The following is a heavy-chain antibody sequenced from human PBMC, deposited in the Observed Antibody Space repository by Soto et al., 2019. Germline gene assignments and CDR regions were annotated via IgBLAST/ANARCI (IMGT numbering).Heavy chain of an antibody. CDR2: INHSGST. Sequence: SETLSLTCAVYGGSFSGYYWSWIRQPPGKGLEWIGEINHSGSTNYNPSLKSRVTISVDTSKNQFSLKLSSVTAADTAVYYCARTYNTVKYYFDYWGQGTLVTVSS. J-gene: IGHJ4*02. CDR1: GGSFSGYY. CDR3: ARTYNTVKYYFDY. V-gene: IGHV4-34*01. D-gene: IGHD4-17*01.